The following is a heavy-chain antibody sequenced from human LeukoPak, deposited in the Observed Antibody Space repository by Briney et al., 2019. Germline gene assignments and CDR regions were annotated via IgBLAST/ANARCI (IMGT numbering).Heavy chain of an antibody. CDR1: GYSFTSYG. V-gene: IGHV1-18*01. J-gene: IGHJ5*02. CDR3: ARGRRCSSTSCHNWFDP. Sequence: GASVKVSCKASGYSFTSYGISWVRQAPGQGLEWMGWISAYNGNTDYAQKLQGRVTMTTATSTSTGYMELRSLRCDDTAVYYCARGRRCSSTSCHNWFDPWGQGTLVTVSS. D-gene: IGHD2-2*01. CDR2: ISAYNGNT.